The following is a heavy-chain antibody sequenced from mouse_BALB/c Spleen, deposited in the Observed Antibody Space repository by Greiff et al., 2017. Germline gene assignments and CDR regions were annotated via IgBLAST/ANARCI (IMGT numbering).Heavy chain of an antibody. J-gene: IGHJ2*01. CDR2: IDPANGNT. Sequence: EVQLQQSGAELVKPGASVKLSCTASGFNIKDTYMHWVKQRPEHGLEWIGRIDPANGNTKYDPKFQGKATITADTSSNTAYLQLSSLTSEDTAVYYCARVTTVVATDYWGQGTTLTVSS. D-gene: IGHD1-1*01. V-gene: IGHV14-3*02. CDR1: GFNIKDTY. CDR3: ARVTTVVATDY.